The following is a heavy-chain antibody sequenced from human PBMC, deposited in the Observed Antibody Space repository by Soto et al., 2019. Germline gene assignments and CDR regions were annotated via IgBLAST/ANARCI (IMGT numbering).Heavy chain of an antibody. D-gene: IGHD6-13*01. Sequence: QVQLVQSGSEVKMPGSSVKVSCKTSGGTFSRHAINWVRQAPGQGLEWMGGIIPMFGTTNYAQKFKGRVTISADESTSTAYMELSSLRSEDAAVYYWARAALHGSSWDVWFDPWGQGTLVTVSS. CDR1: GGTFSRHA. CDR2: IIPMFGTT. CDR3: ARAALHGSSWDVWFDP. V-gene: IGHV1-69*01. J-gene: IGHJ5*02.